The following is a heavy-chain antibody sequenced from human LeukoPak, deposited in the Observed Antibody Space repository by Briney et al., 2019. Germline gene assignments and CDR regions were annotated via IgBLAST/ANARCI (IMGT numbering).Heavy chain of an antibody. V-gene: IGHV4-61*02. J-gene: IGHJ6*03. CDR1: GGSISSGSYY. CDR3: ARATPDYDFWSGFTYYMDV. D-gene: IGHD3-3*01. Sequence: PSQTLSLTCTVSGGSISSGSYYWSWMRQPAGKGLEWIGRIYTSGSTNYNPSLKSRVTISVDTSKNQFSLKLSSVTAADTAVYYCARATPDYDFWSGFTYYMDVWGKGTTVTVSS. CDR2: IYTSGST.